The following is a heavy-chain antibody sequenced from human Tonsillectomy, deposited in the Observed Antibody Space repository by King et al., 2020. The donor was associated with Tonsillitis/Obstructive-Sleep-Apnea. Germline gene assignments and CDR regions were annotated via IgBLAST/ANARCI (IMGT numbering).Heavy chain of an antibody. V-gene: IGHV1-46*01. J-gene: IGHJ4*02. CDR2: INPSGGST. CDR3: ARVGYQYDSSGYSYFDY. D-gene: IGHD3-22*01. Sequence: QLVQSGAEVKKPGASVKVSCKASGYTFTDYHMHWVRLAPGQGLEWMAIINPSGGSTNYAKKFQDRVTVTRDTSTNTVYMELSSLRSEDTAVYYCARVGYQYDSSGYSYFDYWGQGTLVSVSS. CDR1: GYTFTDYH.